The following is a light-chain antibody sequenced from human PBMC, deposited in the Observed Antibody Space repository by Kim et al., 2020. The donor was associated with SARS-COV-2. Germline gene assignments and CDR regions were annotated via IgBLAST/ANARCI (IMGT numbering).Light chain of an antibody. CDR1: GNKAGDQA. CDR2: RNN. Sequence: QTATLTGTGKGNKAGDQAAAWRQQQQGHPPKRLSYRNNSRTAGISERLSASRSGNTASLTITGLQAEDGAEYYCSAWDTSLSAWVFGGGTKLTVL. J-gene: IGLJ3*02. V-gene: IGLV10-54*01. CDR3: SAWDTSLSAWV.